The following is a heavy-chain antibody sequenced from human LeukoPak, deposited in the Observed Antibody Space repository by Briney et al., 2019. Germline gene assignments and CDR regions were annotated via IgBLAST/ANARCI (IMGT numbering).Heavy chain of an antibody. CDR1: GGTFSSYA. CDR3: AREGYYGSGSYYGGDY. CDR2: ISAYNGNT. D-gene: IGHD3-10*01. V-gene: IGHV1-18*01. Sequence: GASVKVSCEASGGTFSSYAISWVRQAPGQGLEWMGWISAYNGNTNYAQKLQGRVTMTTDTSTSTAYMELRSLRSDDTAVYYCAREGYYGSGSYYGGDYWGQGTLVTVSS. J-gene: IGHJ4*02.